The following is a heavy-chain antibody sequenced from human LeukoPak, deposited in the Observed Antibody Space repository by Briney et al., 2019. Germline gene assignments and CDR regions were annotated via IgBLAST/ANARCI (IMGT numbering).Heavy chain of an antibody. Sequence: SDTLSLTCAVSGESFSYNYWTWVRQPPGKGLGGIGDINHSGRVNYRPSLKSRVTISVDTSKSQFSLKLSAVTAADTAVYYCARGLGPMSPSLDYWGQGSLVTVSS. CDR2: INHSGRV. CDR3: ARGLGPMSPSLDY. D-gene: IGHD3-22*01. CDR1: GESFSYNY. V-gene: IGHV4-34*01. J-gene: IGHJ4*02.